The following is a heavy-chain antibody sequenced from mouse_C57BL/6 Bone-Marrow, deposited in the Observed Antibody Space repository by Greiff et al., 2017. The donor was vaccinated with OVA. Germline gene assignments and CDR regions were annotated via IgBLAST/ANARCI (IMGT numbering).Heavy chain of an antibody. Sequence: VQLQQSVAELVRPGASVKLSCTASGFNIKNTYMHWVKQRPEQGLEWIGRIDPANGNTKYAPKFQGKATIPAATSSNTAYLQLSSLTSEDTAIYYCAIYDGYYEMAWFAYWGQGTLVTVSA. CDR2: IDPANGNT. J-gene: IGHJ3*01. V-gene: IGHV14-3*01. CDR3: AIYDGYYEMAWFAY. D-gene: IGHD2-3*01. CDR1: GFNIKNTY.